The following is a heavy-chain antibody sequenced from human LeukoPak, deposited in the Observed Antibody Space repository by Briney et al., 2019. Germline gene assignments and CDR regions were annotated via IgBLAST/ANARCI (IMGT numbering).Heavy chain of an antibody. J-gene: IGHJ4*02. D-gene: IGHD4-17*01. CDR1: GFTFSSYA. CDR2: ISGSGGTT. CDR3: AKVATVTTYALADY. Sequence: GGSLRLSCAASGFTFSSYAMSWVRQAPGKGLEWVSGISGSGGTTYYAASVKGRFTISRDNSKNTLYLQMNSLRAEDTAIYYCAKVATVTTYALADYWGQGTLVTVSS. V-gene: IGHV3-23*01.